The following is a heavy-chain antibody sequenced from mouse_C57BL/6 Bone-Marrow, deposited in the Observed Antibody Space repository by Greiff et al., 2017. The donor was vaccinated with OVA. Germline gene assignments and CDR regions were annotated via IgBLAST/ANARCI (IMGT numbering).Heavy chain of an antibody. J-gene: IGHJ3*01. D-gene: IGHD1-1*01. Sequence: EVKLVESGGGLVQPKGSLKLSCAASGFSFNTYAMNWVRQAPGKGLEWVARIRSKSNNYATYYADSVKDRFTISRDDSESMLYLQMNNLKTEDTAMYYCVRHDYGFAWFAYWGQGTLVTVSA. CDR1: GFSFNTYA. V-gene: IGHV10-1*01. CDR2: IRSKSNNYAT. CDR3: VRHDYGFAWFAY.